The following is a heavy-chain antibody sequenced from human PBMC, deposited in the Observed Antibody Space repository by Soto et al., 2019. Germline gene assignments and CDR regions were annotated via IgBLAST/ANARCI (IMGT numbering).Heavy chain of an antibody. Sequence: QVQLVQSGAEVKKPGSSVKVSCKASGGTFSSYAISWVRQAPGQGLEWMGGIIPIFGTANYAQKFQGRVTITADESTSTAYMELSSLRSEDTAVYYCARVEGDCSGGSCYTVDYWGQGTLVTVSS. V-gene: IGHV1-69*12. J-gene: IGHJ4*02. CDR2: IIPIFGTA. CDR3: ARVEGDCSGGSCYTVDY. CDR1: GGTFSSYA. D-gene: IGHD2-15*01.